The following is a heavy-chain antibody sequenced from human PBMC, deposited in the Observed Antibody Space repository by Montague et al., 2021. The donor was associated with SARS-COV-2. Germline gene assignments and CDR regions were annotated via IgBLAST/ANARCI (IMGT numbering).Heavy chain of an antibody. Sequence: SETLSLTCTVSGGSISSDYWTWIRQPPGKGLEWIGFVYYRGNTYXNPSLTCRVTISVDTSSNHFSLTLSSVTAADTAIYYCARHYDHSSRVDSWGQGTLVTVSS. V-gene: IGHV4-59*08. CDR1: GGSISSDY. J-gene: IGHJ4*02. CDR2: VYYRGNT. D-gene: IGHD3-16*01. CDR3: ARHYDHSSRVDS.